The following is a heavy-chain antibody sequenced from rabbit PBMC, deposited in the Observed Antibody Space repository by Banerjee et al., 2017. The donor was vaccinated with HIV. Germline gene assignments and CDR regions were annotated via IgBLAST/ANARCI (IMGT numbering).Heavy chain of an antibody. CDR1: GFDFSSYY. CDR3: ARGGTYGYAGYAYAALGLDL. Sequence: QLKETGGGLVQPGGSLTLSCKASGFDFSSYYMSWVRQAPGKGLEWIGIIYAGKGSTDYASWVNGRFTISSDNAQNTVDLQMNSLTAADTATYFCARGGTYGYAGYAYAALGLDLWGPGTLVTVS. V-gene: IGHV1S7*01. D-gene: IGHD6-1*01. J-gene: IGHJ3*01. CDR2: IYAGKGST.